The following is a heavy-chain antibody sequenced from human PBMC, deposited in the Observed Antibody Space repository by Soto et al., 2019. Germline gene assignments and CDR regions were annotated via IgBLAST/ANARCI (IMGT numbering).Heavy chain of an antibody. Sequence: QMQLQESGPGLVKPSETLSLICTVSSGSITSGQRWSWVRQPPGKGLEWIGEIHHSGSTNENPSLRSRVTMSVDKSKNQFSLKLNSVTAADTAVYFCARSFGWYAIDHWGQGTLVIVSS. V-gene: IGHV4-4*02. CDR3: ARSFGWYAIDH. J-gene: IGHJ4*02. CDR1: SGSITSGQR. D-gene: IGHD6-19*01. CDR2: IHHSGST.